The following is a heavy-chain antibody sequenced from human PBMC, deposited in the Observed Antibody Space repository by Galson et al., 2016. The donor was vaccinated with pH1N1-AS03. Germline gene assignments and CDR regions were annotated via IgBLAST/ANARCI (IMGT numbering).Heavy chain of an antibody. Sequence: TLSLTCAVSGGSIRSYSWNWIRQSPGKEMEWIGYIYNGGSTNYNPSLNNRVTISLDKSKNQIFLRLSSVTTSDTAVYYCARGNYGDYGGADWGQGTLVIVSS. J-gene: IGHJ1*01. CDR1: GGSIRSYS. D-gene: IGHD4-17*01. CDR2: IYNGGST. CDR3: ARGNYGDYGGAD. V-gene: IGHV4-59*01.